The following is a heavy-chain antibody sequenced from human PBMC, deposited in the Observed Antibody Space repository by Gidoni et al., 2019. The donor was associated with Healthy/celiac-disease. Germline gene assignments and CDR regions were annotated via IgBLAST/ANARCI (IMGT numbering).Heavy chain of an antibody. V-gene: IGHV4-59*08. CDR1: GGSISSYY. Sequence: QVQLQESGPGLVKPSETLSLTCTVSGGSISSYYWSWIRQPPGKGLEWIGYIYYSGSTNYNPSLKSRVTISVDTSKNQFSLKLSSVTAADTAVYYCARRSIFWTLDYWGQGTLVTVSS. CDR2: IYYSGST. D-gene: IGHD3-9*01. J-gene: IGHJ4*02. CDR3: ARRSIFWTLDY.